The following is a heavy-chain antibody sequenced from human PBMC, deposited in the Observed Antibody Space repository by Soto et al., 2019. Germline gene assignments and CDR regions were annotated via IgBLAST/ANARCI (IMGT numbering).Heavy chain of an antibody. CDR3: ARGSTDSYPGSRIFDF. CDR2: ISWNSGSI. CDR1: GFTFDDYA. D-gene: IGHD3-10*01. J-gene: IGHJ4*02. V-gene: IGHV3-9*01. Sequence: EVQLVESGGGLVQPGRSLRLSCAASGFTFDDYAMHWVRQAPGKGLEWVSGISWNSGSIGYADSVKGRFTISRDNSKNTLYLQMSSLRAEDSAVYYCARGSTDSYPGSRIFDFWGRGTLVTVSS.